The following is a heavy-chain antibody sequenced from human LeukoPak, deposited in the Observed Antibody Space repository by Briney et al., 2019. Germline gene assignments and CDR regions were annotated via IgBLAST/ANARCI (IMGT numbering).Heavy chain of an antibody. J-gene: IGHJ5*02. D-gene: IGHD2-2*02. CDR2: IYYSGST. CDR1: GGSISRGGYY. Sequence: PSQTLSLTCTVSGGSISRGGYYWSWIRQHPGKGLEWIGYIYYSGSTYYNPSLKSRVTISVDTSKNQFSLKLSSVTAADTAVYYCARGTSRYCSSTSCYMWGNWFDPWGQGTLVTVSS. CDR3: ARGTSRYCSSTSCYMWGNWFDP. V-gene: IGHV4-31*03.